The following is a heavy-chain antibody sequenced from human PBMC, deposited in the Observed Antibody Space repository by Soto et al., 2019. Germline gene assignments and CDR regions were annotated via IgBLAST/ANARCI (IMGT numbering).Heavy chain of an antibody. CDR2: IVVGSGNT. CDR1: GFTFTSSA. Sequence: GASVKVSCKASGFTFTSSAVQWVRQARGQRLEWIGWIVVGSGNTNYAQKFQGWVTMTRDTSISTAYMELSRLRSDDTAVYYCARGRDIAKGYYYYGMDVWGQGTTVTVSS. J-gene: IGHJ6*02. D-gene: IGHD5-12*01. V-gene: IGHV1-58*01. CDR3: ARGRDIAKGYYYYGMDV.